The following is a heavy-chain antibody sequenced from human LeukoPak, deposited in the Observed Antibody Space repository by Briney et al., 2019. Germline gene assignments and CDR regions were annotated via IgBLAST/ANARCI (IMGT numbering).Heavy chain of an antibody. CDR1: GVSFSGYY. CDR3: ASSRRPALDY. CDR2: INHSGST. Sequence: SETLSLTCAVYGVSFSGYYWSWIRQPPGKGLEWIGEINHSGSTNYNPSLKSRVTISVDTSKNQFSLKLSSVTAADTAVYYCASSRRPALDYWGKGPLVTVSS. J-gene: IGHJ4*02. D-gene: IGHD1-1*01. V-gene: IGHV4-34*01.